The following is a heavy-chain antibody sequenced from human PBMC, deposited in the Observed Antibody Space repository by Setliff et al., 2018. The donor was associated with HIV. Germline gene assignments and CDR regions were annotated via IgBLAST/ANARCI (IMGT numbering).Heavy chain of an antibody. J-gene: IGHJ4*01. V-gene: IGHV4-61*08. Sequence: PSETLSLTCTVSGGAISSGGYFWSWNRQHPGKGLEWIGYIYYSGSTNYNPSLERRVAMSVDTSKQQFSLEVSSVTAADTAVYYCARTRGYSYGTLAGFDYWGRGSLVTVS. CDR2: IYYSGST. D-gene: IGHD5-18*01. CDR1: GGAISSGGYF. CDR3: ARTRGYSYGTLAGFDY.